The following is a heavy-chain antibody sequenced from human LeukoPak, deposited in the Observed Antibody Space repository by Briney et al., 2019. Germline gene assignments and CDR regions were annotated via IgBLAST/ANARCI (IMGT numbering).Heavy chain of an antibody. V-gene: IGHV4-39*07. CDR1: GGSISSSSYY. D-gene: IGHD3-10*01. Sequence: PSETLSLTCTVSGGSISSSSYYWGWIRQPPGKGLEWIGSIYYSGSTYYNPSLKSRVTISVDTSKNQFSLKLRSVTAADTAVYYCARGGYYGSGSYSEKVFDYWGQGTLVTVSS. CDR2: IYYSGST. CDR3: ARGGYYGSGSYSEKVFDY. J-gene: IGHJ4*02.